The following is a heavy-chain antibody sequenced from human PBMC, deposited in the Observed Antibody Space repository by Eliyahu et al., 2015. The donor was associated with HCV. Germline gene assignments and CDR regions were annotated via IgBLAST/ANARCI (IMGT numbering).Heavy chain of an antibody. CDR3: ARGATVAETGYYFDY. CDR1: GGSFSDYY. CDR2: INHSGGT. D-gene: IGHD4-11*01. J-gene: IGHJ4*02. Sequence: SETLSLTCAVYGGSFSDYYWSWIRQPPVKGLEWIGEINHSGGTNYKPSLKSRVTISVDTSKNQFSLKLSSVTAPDTAVYYCARGATVAETGYYFDYWGQGTLVTVSS. V-gene: IGHV4-34*01.